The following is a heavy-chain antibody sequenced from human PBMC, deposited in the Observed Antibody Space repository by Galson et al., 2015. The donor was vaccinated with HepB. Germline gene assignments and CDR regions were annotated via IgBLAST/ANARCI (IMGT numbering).Heavy chain of an antibody. CDR3: ARAVVPAAPSDS. D-gene: IGHD2-2*01. CDR1: PYTFTKYY. CDR2: INPNSGRT. Sequence: SVKVSCKASPYTFTKYYIHWVRQAPGQGLQWVGWINPNSGRTNYAPNLQDRVTMSRDTSTNTVYMDLSSLRSDDSAIYFCARAVVPAAPSDSWGQGTLVTVSS. J-gene: IGHJ5*01. V-gene: IGHV1-2*02.